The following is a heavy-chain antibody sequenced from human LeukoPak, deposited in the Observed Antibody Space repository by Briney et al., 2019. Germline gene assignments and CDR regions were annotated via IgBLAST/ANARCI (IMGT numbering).Heavy chain of an antibody. J-gene: IGHJ4*02. D-gene: IGHD3-9*01. Sequence: GGSLRLSCAASGFTFSSYAMSWVRQAPGKGLEWVSAISGSGGSTYYADSVKGRFTISRDNSKNTLYLQLNSLRAEDTAVYYCAKTNDILTGGDYWGQGTLVTVSS. CDR2: ISGSGGST. CDR1: GFTFSSYA. CDR3: AKTNDILTGGDY. V-gene: IGHV3-23*01.